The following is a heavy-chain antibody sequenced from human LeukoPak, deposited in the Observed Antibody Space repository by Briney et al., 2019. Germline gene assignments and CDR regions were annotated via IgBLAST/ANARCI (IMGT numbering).Heavy chain of an antibody. D-gene: IGHD6-19*01. V-gene: IGHV4-39*07. CDR3: ARVGYSSGMDY. Sequence: SETLSLTCTVSGGSISSSSYYWGWIRQPPGKGLEWIGSIYYSGSTYYNPSLKSRVTISVDTSKNQFSLKLSSVTAADTAVYYCARVGYSSGMDYWGQGTLVTVSS. CDR2: IYYSGST. CDR1: GGSISSSSYY. J-gene: IGHJ4*02.